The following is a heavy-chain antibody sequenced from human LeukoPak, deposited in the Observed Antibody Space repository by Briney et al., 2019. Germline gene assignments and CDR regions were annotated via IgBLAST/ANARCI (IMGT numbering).Heavy chain of an antibody. CDR2: ISSSSSTI. D-gene: IGHD3-3*01. V-gene: IGHV3-48*01. CDR3: ARDRSGDGDFWSGYYTNYFDP. J-gene: IGHJ5*02. Sequence: PGGSLRLSCAASGFTFSTYSMNWVRQAPGKGLEWVSYISSSSSTIYYADSVKGRFTISRDNAKNSLYLQMNSLRAEDTAVYYCARDRSGDGDFWSGYYTNYFDPWGQGTLVTVSS. CDR1: GFTFSTYS.